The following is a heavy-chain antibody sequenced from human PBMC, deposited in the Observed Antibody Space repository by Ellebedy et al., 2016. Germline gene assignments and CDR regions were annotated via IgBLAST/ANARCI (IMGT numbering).Heavy chain of an antibody. Sequence: ASVKVSCKASGYTFTRNAMHWVRQAPGQRLEWMGWINAGNGNTKYSQQFQDRVTITRDTSASKAYMDLSSLRSEDTAVYYCAREVIGAAGIQPNLDYWGQGTLVTVSS. CDR1: GYTFTRNA. D-gene: IGHD6-13*01. CDR3: AREVIGAAGIQPNLDY. V-gene: IGHV1-3*01. J-gene: IGHJ4*02. CDR2: INAGNGNT.